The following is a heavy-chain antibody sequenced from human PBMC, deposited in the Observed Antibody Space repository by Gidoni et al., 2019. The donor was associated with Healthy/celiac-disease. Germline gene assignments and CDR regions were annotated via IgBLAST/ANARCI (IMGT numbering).Heavy chain of an antibody. D-gene: IGHD3-3*01. CDR1: GFTFSSYA. CDR3: ARDKEAYYDFWSGYYGDYFDY. CDR2: ISYDGSNK. V-gene: IGHV3-30-3*01. J-gene: IGHJ4*02. Sequence: QVQLVESGGGVVQPGRSLRLSCAASGFTFSSYAMHWVRQAPGKGLEWVAVISYDGSNKYYADSVKGRFTISRDNSKNTLYLQMNSLRAEDTAVYYCARDKEAYYDFWSGYYGDYFDYWGQGTLVTVSS.